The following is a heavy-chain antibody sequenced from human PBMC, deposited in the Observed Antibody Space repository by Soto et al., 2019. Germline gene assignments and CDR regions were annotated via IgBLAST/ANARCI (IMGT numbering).Heavy chain of an antibody. CDR2: INSDGSST. CDR3: ARDRVLSRGLQRYYGMDV. CDR1: GFTFSSYW. V-gene: IGHV3-74*01. Sequence: GSLRLSCAASGFTFSSYWMHWVRQAPGKGLVWVSRINSDGSSTSYADSVKGRFTISRDNAKNTLYLQMNSLRAEDTAVYYCARDRVLSRGLQRYYGMDVWGQGTTVTVSS. J-gene: IGHJ6*02. D-gene: IGHD6-25*01.